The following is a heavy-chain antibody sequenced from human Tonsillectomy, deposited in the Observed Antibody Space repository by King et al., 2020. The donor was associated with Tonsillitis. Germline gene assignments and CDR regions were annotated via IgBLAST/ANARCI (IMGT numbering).Heavy chain of an antibody. CDR3: ARVYGSGSYSRGESWFDP. J-gene: IGHJ5*02. CDR2: IDPSDSYT. Sequence: QLVQSGAEVKKPGESLRISCKGSGYSFTSYWISWVRQMPGKGLEWMGRIDPSDSYTNYSPSFQGHVTISADKSISTAYLQWSSLKASDTAMYYCARVYGSGSYSRGESWFDPWGQGTLVTVSS. CDR1: GYSFTSYW. V-gene: IGHV5-10-1*01. D-gene: IGHD3-10*01.